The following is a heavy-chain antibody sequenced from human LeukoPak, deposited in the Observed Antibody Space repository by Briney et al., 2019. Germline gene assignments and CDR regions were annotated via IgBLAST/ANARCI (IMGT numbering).Heavy chain of an antibody. CDR2: INPNSGGT. Sequence: ASVKVSCKASGYTFTGYYMHWVRQAPGQGLEWMGWINPNSGGTNYAQKFQGWVTMTRDTSISTAYMELSRLRSDDTAVYYCARDLFRYYYGSGSYYNSGIFGYWGQGTLVTVSS. V-gene: IGHV1-2*04. D-gene: IGHD3-10*01. J-gene: IGHJ4*02. CDR1: GYTFTGYY. CDR3: ARDLFRYYYGSGSYYNSGIFGY.